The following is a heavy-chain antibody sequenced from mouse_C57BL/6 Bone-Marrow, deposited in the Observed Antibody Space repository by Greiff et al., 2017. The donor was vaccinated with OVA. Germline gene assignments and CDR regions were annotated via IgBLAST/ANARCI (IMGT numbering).Heavy chain of an antibody. CDR1: GFNIKDDY. CDR2: IDPENGDT. CDR3: TKYYYGSSYGY. D-gene: IGHD1-1*01. J-gene: IGHJ2*01. Sequence: EVKLVESGAELVRPGASVKLSCTASGFNIKDDYMHWVKQRPEQGLEWIGWIDPENGDTEYASKFQGKATITADTSSNTAYLQLSSLTSEDTAVYYCTKYYYGSSYGYWGQGTTLTVSS. V-gene: IGHV14-4*01.